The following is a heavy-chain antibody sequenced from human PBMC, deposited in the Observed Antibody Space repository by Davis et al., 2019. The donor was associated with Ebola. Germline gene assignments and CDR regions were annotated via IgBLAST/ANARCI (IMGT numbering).Heavy chain of an antibody. D-gene: IGHD6-6*01. Sequence: SETLSLTCAVYGASFSGYYWSWIRQPPGKGLEWIGEINHSGSTNYNPSLKSRVTITVDPSKNQFSLKLSSVTAADTAVYYCARDGDSRSSGYFDYWGQGTLVTVSS. CDR3: ARDGDSRSSGYFDY. J-gene: IGHJ4*02. CDR1: GASFSGYY. CDR2: INHSGST. V-gene: IGHV4-34*01.